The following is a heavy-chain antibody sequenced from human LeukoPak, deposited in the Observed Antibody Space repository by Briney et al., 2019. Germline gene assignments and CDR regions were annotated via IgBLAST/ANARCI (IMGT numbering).Heavy chain of an antibody. CDR3: ARDLDFWSGYSFDY. CDR1: GFTFSSYW. J-gene: IGHJ4*02. Sequence: GGSLRLSCAASGFTFSSYWMSWVRQTPGKGLEWVANIKQDGSEKYYVDSVKGRFTISRDNAKNSLYLQMNSLRAEDTAVYYCARDLDFWSGYSFDYWGQGTLVTVSS. D-gene: IGHD3-3*01. V-gene: IGHV3-7*01. CDR2: IKQDGSEK.